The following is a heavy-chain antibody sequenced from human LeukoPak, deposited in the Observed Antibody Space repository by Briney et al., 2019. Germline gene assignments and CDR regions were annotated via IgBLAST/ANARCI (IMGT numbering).Heavy chain of an antibody. D-gene: IGHD3-10*01. CDR2: IRYDGSNK. CDR3: AREGLRYYGSGIYAFDI. CDR1: GFTFSSYW. Sequence: GGSLRLSCAASGFTFSSYWMHWVRQAPGKGLEWVSFIRYDGSNKYYADSVKGRFTISRDNSKNTLYLQMNSLRAEDTAVYYCAREGLRYYGSGIYAFDIWGQGTMVTVSS. J-gene: IGHJ3*02. V-gene: IGHV3-30*02.